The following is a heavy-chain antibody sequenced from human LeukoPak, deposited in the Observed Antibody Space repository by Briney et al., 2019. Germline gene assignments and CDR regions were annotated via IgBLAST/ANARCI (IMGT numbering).Heavy chain of an antibody. J-gene: IGHJ3*02. D-gene: IGHD5-12*01. Sequence: GGSLRLSCAASGFTFSSYSMNWVRQAPGKGLEWVSSISSSSSYIYYADSVKGRFTISRDNAKNSLYLRMNSLRAEDTAVYYCASASGYDWEYAFDIWGQGTMVTVSP. CDR1: GFTFSSYS. CDR2: ISSSSSYI. CDR3: ASASGYDWEYAFDI. V-gene: IGHV3-21*01.